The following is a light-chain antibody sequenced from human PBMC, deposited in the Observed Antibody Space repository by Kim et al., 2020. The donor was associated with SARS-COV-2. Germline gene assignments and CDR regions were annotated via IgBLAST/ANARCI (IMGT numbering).Light chain of an antibody. CDR3: QQYYSTPYT. CDR1: LTVLYSSNNNNF. CDR2: WAS. J-gene: IGKJ2*01. V-gene: IGKV4-1*01. Sequence: RATINCKSSLTVLYSSNNNNFLAWYQHKPGQPPKLLIYWASTRESGVPDRFSGSGSGTDFTLTISSLQAEDVAVYYCQQYYSTPYTFGQGTKLEI.